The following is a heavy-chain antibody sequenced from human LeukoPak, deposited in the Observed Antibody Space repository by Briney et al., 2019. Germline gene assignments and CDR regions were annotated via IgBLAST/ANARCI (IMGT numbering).Heavy chain of an antibody. Sequence: GRSLRLSCAASGFSFSAYWMTWVRQAPGTGLEWVANINPAGSETYYVDPVKGRFSISRDNAKNLVYLQMNSLRAEDTAVYHCARFGYVAAVDVWGQGTPVTVSS. D-gene: IGHD2-15*01. CDR3: ARFGYVAAVDV. V-gene: IGHV3-7*01. J-gene: IGHJ4*02. CDR2: INPAGSET. CDR1: GFSFSAYW.